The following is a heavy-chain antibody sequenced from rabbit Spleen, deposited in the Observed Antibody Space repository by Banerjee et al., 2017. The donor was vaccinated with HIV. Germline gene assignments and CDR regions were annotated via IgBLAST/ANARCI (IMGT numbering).Heavy chain of an antibody. CDR1: GFSFSSGYY. Sequence: QEHLEESGGDLVKPGASLTLTCTASGFSFSSGYYMCWVRQAPGKGLEWIGCIAIGSVRTYYAGWAKGRFPISKTSSTTVTLQMTSLTAADTATYFCVREVAARFNLWGPGTLVTVS. CDR3: VREVAARFNL. V-gene: IGHV1S45*01. CDR2: IAIGSVRT. J-gene: IGHJ4*01. D-gene: IGHD4-1*01.